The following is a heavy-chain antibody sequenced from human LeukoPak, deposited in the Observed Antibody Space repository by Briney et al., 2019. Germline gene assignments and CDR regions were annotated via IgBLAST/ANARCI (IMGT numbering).Heavy chain of an antibody. V-gene: IGHV4-61*02. D-gene: IGHD6-6*01. CDR1: GGSITNLNYY. CDR2: IYTSGST. Sequence: PSETLSLTCTVSGGSITNLNYYWTWIRQPVGKRLEWIGRIYTSGSTNYNPSLKSRVTISVDTSKNQFSLKLSSVTAADTAVYYCARGPGGSSSSDFDYWGQGTLVTVSS. J-gene: IGHJ4*02. CDR3: ARGPGGSSSSDFDY.